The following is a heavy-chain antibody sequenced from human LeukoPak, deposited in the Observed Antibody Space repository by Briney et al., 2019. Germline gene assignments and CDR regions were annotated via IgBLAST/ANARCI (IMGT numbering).Heavy chain of an antibody. D-gene: IGHD5-18*01. CDR1: GYTFMSYG. Sequence: ASVKVSCKASGYTFMSYGIHWVRQAPGQGLEWMGWSSVYNGNTKYAQKFQGRVTMTTDSSTSTAYLEMRRLRFDDTAVYFCARERDTALAPYLDYWGQGTLLTVSS. CDR3: ARERDTALAPYLDY. V-gene: IGHV1-18*01. CDR2: SSVYNGNT. J-gene: IGHJ4*02.